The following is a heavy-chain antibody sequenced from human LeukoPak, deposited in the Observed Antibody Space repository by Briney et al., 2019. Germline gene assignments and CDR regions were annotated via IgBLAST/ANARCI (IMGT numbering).Heavy chain of an antibody. CDR2: ISTYNGHT. D-gene: IGHD2-15*01. Sequence: GASVKVSCKASGYTFTSYGISWVRQAPGQGLEWMGWISTYNGHTNYARKVQGRVTMTTDTSTSTAYMELRSLRSDDTAVHYCAREGGRYCSGGSCYSSNGWYGGLNYWGQGTLVTVSS. CDR1: GYTFTSYG. V-gene: IGHV1-18*01. J-gene: IGHJ4*02. CDR3: AREGGRYCSGGSCYSSNGWYGGLNY.